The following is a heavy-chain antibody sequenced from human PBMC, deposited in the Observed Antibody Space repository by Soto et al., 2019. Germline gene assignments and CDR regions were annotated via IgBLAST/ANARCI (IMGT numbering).Heavy chain of an antibody. CDR3: ARAPSEYIWGSYLRYFEY. V-gene: IGHV3-23*01. D-gene: IGHD3-16*02. CDR1: GFPFSNYA. Sequence: EVELLESGGAFIQPGGSLRLSCAASGFPFSNYAMAWVRQASGKRLEWVSGISGNSGHAFYADSVKGRFTSSRDNSRNTLYLPMESLRAEDTATYYCARAPSEYIWGSYLRYFEYWGQGTLVAVSS. CDR2: ISGNSGHA. J-gene: IGHJ4*02.